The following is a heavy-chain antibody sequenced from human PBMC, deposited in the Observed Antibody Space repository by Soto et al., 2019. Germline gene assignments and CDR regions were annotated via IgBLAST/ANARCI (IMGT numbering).Heavy chain of an antibody. CDR2: ISAYNGNT. CDR1: GYTFTSYG. J-gene: IGHJ5*02. Sequence: QVQLVQSGAEVKKPGASVKVSCKASGYTFTSYGISWVRQAPGQGLVWMGWISAYNGNTNDAQKLQGRVTMTTDTSTRTAYRELRCQRADDTAVYYCARVPLAPNWDWFDPWGQGTLVTVSS. D-gene: IGHD7-27*01. CDR3: ARVPLAPNWDWFDP. V-gene: IGHV1-18*01.